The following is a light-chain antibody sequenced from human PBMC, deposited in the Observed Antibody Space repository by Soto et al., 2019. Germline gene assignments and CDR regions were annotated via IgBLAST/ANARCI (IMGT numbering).Light chain of an antibody. V-gene: IGKV3-20*01. CDR2: AAS. Sequence: EIVLTQSPGTLSLSPGERATLSCRASQSVSSSYLAWYQQNPGPAPRLLIYAASSRATGIPDSFSGRGSGTVFPLTISRLEPEDFAVYYCQQYGSSPYTFGQGTKVEIK. CDR3: QQYGSSPYT. J-gene: IGKJ2*01. CDR1: QSVSSSY.